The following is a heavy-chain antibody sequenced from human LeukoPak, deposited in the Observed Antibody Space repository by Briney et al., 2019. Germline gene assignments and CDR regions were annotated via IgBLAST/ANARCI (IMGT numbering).Heavy chain of an antibody. CDR3: ARGTKDSSGYYSDY. D-gene: IGHD3-22*01. J-gene: IGHJ4*02. Sequence: SETLSLTCTVSGGSISSYYWSWIRQPPGRGLEWIGYIYYSGSTNYNPSLKSRVTISVDTSKNQFSLKLSSVTAADTAVYYCARGTKDSSGYYSDYWGQGTLVTVSS. CDR1: GGSISSYY. CDR2: IYYSGST. V-gene: IGHV4-59*01.